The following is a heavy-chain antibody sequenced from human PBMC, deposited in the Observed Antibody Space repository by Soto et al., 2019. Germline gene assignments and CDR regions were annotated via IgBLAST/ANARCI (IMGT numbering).Heavy chain of an antibody. V-gene: IGHV3-30-3*01. CDR3: AREVYYDFWXGFNTHPYYFDD. CDR2: ISDDGSNT. J-gene: IGHJ4*02. Sequence: QVQLVESGGGVVQPGRSLRLSCAASGFTFSRHTMHWVRQAPGKGLEWVAAISDDGSNTYYADSVKGRFTISRDNSKNTLXXQMNSLSXEDTAVHXXAREVYYDFWXGFNTHPYYFDDWGQGTLVTVSS. CDR1: GFTFSRHT. D-gene: IGHD3-3*01.